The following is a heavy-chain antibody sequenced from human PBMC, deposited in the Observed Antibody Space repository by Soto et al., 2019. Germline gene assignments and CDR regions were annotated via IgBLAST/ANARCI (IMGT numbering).Heavy chain of an antibody. CDR2: ISGSGGST. CDR3: AKSVRAARPIEWFDP. D-gene: IGHD6-6*01. V-gene: IGHV3-23*01. CDR1: GFTFSSYA. Sequence: GGSLRLSCAASGFTFSSYAMSWVRQAPGKGLEWVSAISGSGGSTYYADSVKGRFTISRDNSKNTLYLQMNSQRAEDTAVYYCAKSVRAARPIEWFDPWGQGTLVTVSS. J-gene: IGHJ5*02.